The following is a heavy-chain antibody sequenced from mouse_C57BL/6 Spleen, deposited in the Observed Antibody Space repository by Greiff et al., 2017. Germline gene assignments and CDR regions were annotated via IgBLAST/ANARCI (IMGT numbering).Heavy chain of an antibody. D-gene: IGHD2-4*01. CDR3: ARPRSYDYPDYCDY. CDR2: LNPYNGGT. CDR1: GYTFTDYN. V-gene: IGHV1-22*01. Sequence: SGPELVKPGASVTMSCKASGYTFTDYNMHWVKQSHGKSLEWIGYLNPYNGGTSYNQKFKGKATLPVTKSSSTAYMERRSLTSEESAVYYCARPRSYDYPDYCDYWGQGTTLTVAS. J-gene: IGHJ2*01.